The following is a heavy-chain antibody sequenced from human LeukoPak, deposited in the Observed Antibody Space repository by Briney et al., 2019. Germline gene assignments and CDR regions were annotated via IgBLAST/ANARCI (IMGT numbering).Heavy chain of an antibody. CDR1: GYTLTELS. CDR3: ATVLRWYLISSPVYFDY. CDR2: FDPEDGET. J-gene: IGHJ4*02. V-gene: IGHV1-24*01. D-gene: IGHD4-23*01. Sequence: GASVKVSCKVSGYTLTELSMHWVRQAPGKGLEWMGGFDPEDGETIYAQKFQGRVTMTEDTSTDTAYMELSSLRSEDTAVYYCATVLRWYLISSPVYFDYWGQGTLVTVSS.